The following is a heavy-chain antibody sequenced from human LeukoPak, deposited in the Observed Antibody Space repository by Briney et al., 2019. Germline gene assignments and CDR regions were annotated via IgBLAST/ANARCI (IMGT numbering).Heavy chain of an antibody. CDR1: GYSISSGYY. CDR3: ALGGPADYLFDY. D-gene: IGHD5-12*01. CDR2: IYHSGST. V-gene: IGHV4-38-2*02. Sequence: SETLSLTCTVSGYSISSGYYWGWIRQPPGKGLEWIGSIYHSGSTYYNPSLKSRVTISVDTSKNQFSLKLSSVTAADTAVYYCALGGPADYLFDYWGQGTLVTVSS. J-gene: IGHJ4*02.